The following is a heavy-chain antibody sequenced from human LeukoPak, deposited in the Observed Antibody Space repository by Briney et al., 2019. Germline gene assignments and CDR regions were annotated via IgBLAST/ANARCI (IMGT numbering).Heavy chain of an antibody. Sequence: PGGSLRLSCAASGFTFSSYWMSWVRQAPGKGLEWVANIKQDGSEKYYVDSVKGRFTISRDNAKNSLYLQMNSLRAEDTAVYYCARDDKLSSEVFDYWGQGTLVTVSS. CDR2: IKQDGSEK. D-gene: IGHD6-6*01. CDR1: GFTFSSYW. CDR3: ARDDKLSSEVFDY. J-gene: IGHJ4*02. V-gene: IGHV3-7*01.